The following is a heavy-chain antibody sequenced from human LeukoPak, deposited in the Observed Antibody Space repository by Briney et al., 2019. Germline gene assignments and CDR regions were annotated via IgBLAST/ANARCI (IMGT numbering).Heavy chain of an antibody. D-gene: IGHD6-13*01. Sequence: SETLSLTCTVSGGSISSYYWSWIRQPPGKGLEWIGYIYYSGSTNYNPTLKSRVTISVDTSKNQFSLKLSSVTAADTAVYYCARDSPYSSSWGDWYFDLWDRGTLVTVSS. CDR3: ARDSPYSSSWGDWYFDL. CDR1: GGSISSYY. J-gene: IGHJ2*01. CDR2: IYYSGST. V-gene: IGHV4-59*01.